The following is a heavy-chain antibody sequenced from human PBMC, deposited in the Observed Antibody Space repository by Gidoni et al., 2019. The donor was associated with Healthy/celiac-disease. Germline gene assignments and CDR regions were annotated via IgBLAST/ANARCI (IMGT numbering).Heavy chain of an antibody. CDR2: SNHSGST. CDR3: ARLPYSSSWYNWFDP. Sequence: QVQLQQWGAGLLKPSETLSLTCAVYGGSFSGYYWSWIRQPPGKGLEWIGESNHSGSTNDNPSLKSRVTISVDTSKNQFSLKLSSVTAADTAVYYCARLPYSSSWYNWFDPWGQGTLVTVSS. D-gene: IGHD6-13*01. V-gene: IGHV4-34*01. CDR1: GGSFSGYY. J-gene: IGHJ5*02.